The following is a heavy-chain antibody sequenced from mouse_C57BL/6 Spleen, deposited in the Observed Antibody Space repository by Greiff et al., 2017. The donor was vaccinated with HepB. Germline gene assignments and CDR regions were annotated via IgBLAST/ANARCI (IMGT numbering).Heavy chain of an antibody. Sequence: EVQLVESGAELVRPGASVKLSCTASGFNIKDDYMHWVKQRPEQGLEWIGWIDPENGDTEYASKFQGKATITADTSSNTAYLQLSSLTSEDTAVYYCTTSLYYYGSSSLDYWGQGTTLTVSS. D-gene: IGHD1-1*01. CDR2: IDPENGDT. V-gene: IGHV14-4*01. CDR1: GFNIKDDY. CDR3: TTSLYYYGSSSLDY. J-gene: IGHJ2*01.